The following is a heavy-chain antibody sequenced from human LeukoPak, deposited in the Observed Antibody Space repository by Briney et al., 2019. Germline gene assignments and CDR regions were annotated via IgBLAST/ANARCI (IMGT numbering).Heavy chain of an antibody. CDR2: IHSGGTA. CDR3: ARGGLSAYGDAFDI. CDR1: GFTLSGNY. D-gene: IGHD3-22*01. Sequence: PGGSLRLSCAASGFTLSGNYMSWVRQAPGKGLEWVSVIHSGGTAYYADSVKGRFIISRDNSKNTLYLQMNSLRAEDTAMYHCARGGLSAYGDAFDIWGQGTMVTVSS. V-gene: IGHV3-53*01. J-gene: IGHJ3*02.